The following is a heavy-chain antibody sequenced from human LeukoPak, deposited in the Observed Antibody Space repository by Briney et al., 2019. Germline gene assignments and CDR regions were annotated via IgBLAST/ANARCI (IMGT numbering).Heavy chain of an antibody. CDR1: GFTFRSYA. CDR2: ISGSGGST. V-gene: IGHV3-23*01. J-gene: IGHJ4*02. Sequence: GGSLRLSCAASGFTFRSYAMSWVRQAPGKGLQWVSVISGSGGSTYYADSVKGRFTISRDNSKNTLYVQVNSLGTEDTAAYYCAKGSYYDSSGSFYFDYWGQGTLVTVSS. CDR3: AKGSYYDSSGSFYFDY. D-gene: IGHD3-22*01.